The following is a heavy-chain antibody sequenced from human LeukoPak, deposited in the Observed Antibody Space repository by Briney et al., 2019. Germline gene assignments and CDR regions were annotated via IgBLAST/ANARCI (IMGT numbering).Heavy chain of an antibody. J-gene: IGHJ4*02. V-gene: IGHV1-8*03. CDR3: ARAEDSSGYYPQW. CDR2: MNPNNGNT. CDR1: GYTFTSYD. D-gene: IGHD3-22*01. Sequence: GASVKVSCKASGYTFTSYDINWVRQATGQGLEWMGWMNPNNGNTGYAQKFQGRVTITRNTSINTTYMELSSLRSEDTAVYYCARAEDSSGYYPQWWGQGTLVTVSS.